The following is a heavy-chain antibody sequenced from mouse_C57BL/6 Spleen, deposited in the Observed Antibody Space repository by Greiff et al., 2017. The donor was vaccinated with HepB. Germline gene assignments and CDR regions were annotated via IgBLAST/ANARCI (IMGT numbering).Heavy chain of an antibody. D-gene: IGHD1-1*01. CDR1: GYTFTSYW. CDR3: TNNYYGSSYGFAY. Sequence: EVQLQQSGTVLARPGASVKMSCKTSGYTFTSYWMHWVKQRPGQGLEWIGAIYPGNSDTSYNQKFKGKAKLTAVTSASTAYMELSSLTNEDSAVYYCTNNYYGSSYGFAYWGQGTLVTVSA. CDR2: IYPGNSDT. J-gene: IGHJ3*01. V-gene: IGHV1-5*01.